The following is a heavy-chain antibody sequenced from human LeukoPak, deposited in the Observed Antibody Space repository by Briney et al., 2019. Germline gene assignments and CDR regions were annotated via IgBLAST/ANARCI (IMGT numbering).Heavy chain of an antibody. CDR1: GYTFTGYY. V-gene: IGHV1-2*02. CDR2: INPNSGGT. J-gene: IGHJ6*03. Sequence: ASVKVSCKSSGYTFTGYYIHWVRQAPGQGLEWMGWINPNSGGTNYAQKFQGRVTMTRDTFISTAYMELSRLRSDDTAVYYCASEMVRGAIGGYYYYMDVWGKGTTLTISS. CDR3: ASEMVRGAIGGYYYYMDV. D-gene: IGHD3-10*01.